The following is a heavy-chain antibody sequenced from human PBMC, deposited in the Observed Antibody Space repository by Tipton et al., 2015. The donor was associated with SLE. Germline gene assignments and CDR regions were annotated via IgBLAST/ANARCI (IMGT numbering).Heavy chain of an antibody. D-gene: IGHD2-15*01. J-gene: IGHJ4*02. CDR3: ARETAGCCVDY. CDR1: GGSISSNS. Sequence: TLSLTCSVSGGSISSNSWIWIRQPPGKGLDWIGYISYGGGTNYNPSLKSRVTISVDMSKNQFSLKLTSVTAADTAVYYCARETAGCCVDYWGQGTLVTVSS. V-gene: IGHV4-59*12. CDR2: ISYGGGT.